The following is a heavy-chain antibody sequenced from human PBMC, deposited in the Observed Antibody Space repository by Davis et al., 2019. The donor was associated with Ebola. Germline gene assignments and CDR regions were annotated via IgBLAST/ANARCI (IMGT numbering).Heavy chain of an antibody. CDR3: ARGGNIVVVPAAMIDY. CDR2: IHPNRGGT. V-gene: IGHV1-2*02. J-gene: IGHJ4*02. CDR1: RYTFTGYY. D-gene: IGHD2-2*01. Sequence: ASVPVSCMASRYTFTGYYMHWVRPAPGQGLEWMGWIHPNRGGTNYAQKFQGRVTITRDTSASTAYMELSSLSSEDTAVYYCARGGNIVVVPAAMIDYWGQGTLVTVSS.